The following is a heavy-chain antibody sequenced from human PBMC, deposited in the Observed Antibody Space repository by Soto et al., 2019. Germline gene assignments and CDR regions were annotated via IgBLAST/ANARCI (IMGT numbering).Heavy chain of an antibody. CDR2: IFPTGIT. J-gene: IGHJ4*02. CDR3: ARGSVPADY. CDR1: GGSLNNYY. V-gene: IGHV4-4*07. D-gene: IGHD4-17*01. Sequence: QVQLQESGPGLVKPSETLSLTCIVSGGSLNNYYWSWIRQPAGKGLEWIGRIFPTGITNYHPSLKSRVIMSIDTSKNQFSLNLSSVTAADTAVYYCARGSVPADYWGQGTLVTVSS.